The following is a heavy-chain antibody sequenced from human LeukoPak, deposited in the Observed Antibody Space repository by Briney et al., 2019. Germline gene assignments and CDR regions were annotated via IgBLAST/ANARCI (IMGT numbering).Heavy chain of an antibody. CDR3: ARVGSSFDY. CDR1: GFPFSSYS. Sequence: GASLRLSSGAAGFPFSSYSMNWCRRPPGKRLEWVSSIISSSSYIYYADSVKGRFTISRDNAKNSLYLQMNSLRAEDTAVYYCARVGSSFDYWGQGTLVTVSS. J-gene: IGHJ4*02. V-gene: IGHV3-21*01. D-gene: IGHD6-6*01. CDR2: IISSSSYI.